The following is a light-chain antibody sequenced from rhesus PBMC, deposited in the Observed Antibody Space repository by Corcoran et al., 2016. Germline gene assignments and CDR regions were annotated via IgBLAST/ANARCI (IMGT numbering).Light chain of an antibody. J-gene: IGKJ1*01. CDR3: QQSYNLWT. Sequence: EIVVTQSPATLSLSPGERVTLSCRASQNIGKSLAWYQHKPGQAPRLLIYGASSRATGIPDRFSGSGSVTDFTLTVSRLESEDVGGYYCQQSYNLWTFGQGTKVEIK. CDR1: QNIGKS. CDR2: GAS. V-gene: IGKV3-24*04.